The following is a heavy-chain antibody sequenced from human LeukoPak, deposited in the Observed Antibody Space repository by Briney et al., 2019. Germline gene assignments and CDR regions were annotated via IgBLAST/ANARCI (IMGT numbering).Heavy chain of an antibody. J-gene: IGHJ4*02. D-gene: IGHD2-2*01. Sequence: GGSLRLSCAASGFTFSNYALTWVRQAPGKGLEWVSSISVSSGSTFYANSVKGRFTISGDNSKNTVFLEMNSLRVEDTAVYYCAKERGVLVPAAELDSWGQGTLVSVSS. CDR1: GFTFSNYA. CDR2: ISVSSGST. CDR3: AKERGVLVPAAELDS. V-gene: IGHV3-23*01.